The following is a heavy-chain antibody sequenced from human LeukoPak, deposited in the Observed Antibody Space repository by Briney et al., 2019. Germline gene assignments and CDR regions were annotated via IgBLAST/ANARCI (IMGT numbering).Heavy chain of an antibody. CDR3: AKRNRGGDCYLDY. D-gene: IGHD2-21*02. CDR2: ISGSGGST. Sequence: PGGSLRLSCAASGFTFSNYAMSWVRQAPGKGLEWVSAISGSGGSTYYADSVKGRFTISRDNSKNTLYLQMNSLRAEDTAVYYCAKRNRGGDCYLDYWGQGTLVTVSS. V-gene: IGHV3-23*01. J-gene: IGHJ4*02. CDR1: GFTFSNYA.